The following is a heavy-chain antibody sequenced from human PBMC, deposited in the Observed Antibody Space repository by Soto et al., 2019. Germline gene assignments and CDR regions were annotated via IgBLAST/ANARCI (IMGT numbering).Heavy chain of an antibody. CDR3: AKGYYDSSGYYWFDP. CDR2: ISYDGSNK. V-gene: IGHV3-30*18. Sequence: QVQLVESGGGVVQPGRSLRLSCAASGFTFSSYGMHWVRQAPGKGLEWVAVISYDGSNKYYADSVKGRFTISRDNSKNTLYLQMNSMRAEETAVYYSAKGYYDSSGYYWFDPWGQGTLVTVSS. D-gene: IGHD3-22*01. J-gene: IGHJ5*02. CDR1: GFTFSSYG.